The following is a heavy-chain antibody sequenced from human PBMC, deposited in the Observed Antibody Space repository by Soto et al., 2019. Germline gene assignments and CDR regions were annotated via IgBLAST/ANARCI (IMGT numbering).Heavy chain of an antibody. CDR1: GYTFTSYA. Sequence: ASVKVSCKASGYTFTSYAISWVRQAPGQGLEWMGWISAYNGNTNYAQKLQGRVTMTTDTSTSTAYMELRSLRSDDTAVYFCARGGPGFNCFSSSGYAYYGIYVCGQGTTVTVSS. CDR3: ARGGPGFNCFSSSGYAYYGIYV. J-gene: IGHJ6*02. CDR2: ISAYNGNT. V-gene: IGHV1-18*01. D-gene: IGHD2-2*01.